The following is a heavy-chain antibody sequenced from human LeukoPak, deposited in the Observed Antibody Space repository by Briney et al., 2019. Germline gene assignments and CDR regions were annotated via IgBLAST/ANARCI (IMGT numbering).Heavy chain of an antibody. CDR1: SFTFSSYT. CDR3: AREGEGSAFDY. CDR2: ISSASSYI. J-gene: IGHJ4*02. Sequence: GGSLTLSCAVSSFTFSSYTMIWVRQAPGKGLEWVSSISSASSYISYADTVKGRFTISRDNAKNSLYLQMNSLRAEDTAVYYCAREGEGSAFDYWGQGTLVTVSS. V-gene: IGHV3-21*01.